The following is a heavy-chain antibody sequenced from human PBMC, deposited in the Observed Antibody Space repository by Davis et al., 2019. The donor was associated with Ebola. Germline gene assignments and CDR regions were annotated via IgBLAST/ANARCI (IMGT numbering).Heavy chain of an antibody. CDR2: MNPNSGNT. CDR1: GYTFTSYD. D-gene: IGHD2-2*01. CDR3: ARAVRYPVVVTRSSRKYYFDY. Sequence: AASVKVSCKASGYTFTSYDINWVRQATGQGLEWMGWMNPNSGNTGYAQNFQGRVTMTRNTSISTAYMELSSLRSEDTALYYCARAVRYPVVVTRSSRKYYFDYWGQGTRVTVSS. V-gene: IGHV1-8*01. J-gene: IGHJ4*02.